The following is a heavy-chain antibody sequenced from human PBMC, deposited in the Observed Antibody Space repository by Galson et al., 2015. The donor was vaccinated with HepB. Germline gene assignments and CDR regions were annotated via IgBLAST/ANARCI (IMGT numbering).Heavy chain of an antibody. CDR3: ATLYGLERPTFPAG. J-gene: IGHJ4*02. CDR2: VDPEDGET. Sequence: VKVSCKVSGYTFSDYYLHWIQQAPGKGPEWMGLVDPEDGETILSEIFQGRVTITADTSTDTAYMELRSLRYEDAAAYYCATLYGLERPTFPAGWGQGTQATVSS. CDR1: GYTFSDYY. V-gene: IGHV1-69-2*01. D-gene: IGHD1-1*01.